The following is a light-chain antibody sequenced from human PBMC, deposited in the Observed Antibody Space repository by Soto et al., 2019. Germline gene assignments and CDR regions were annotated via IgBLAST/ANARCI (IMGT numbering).Light chain of an antibody. CDR2: GAS. CDR1: QSVNNN. CDR3: QQYNNLPPDT. V-gene: IGKV3-15*01. Sequence: EIILTQSPASLSVSPGERATLSCRASQSVNNNLAWYQQKPGQAPRLLIYGASTRATGIPGRLRGSGSGTEFTLPITGMQSEDVAVDFCQQYNNLPPDTFGQGTKLEIK. J-gene: IGKJ2*01.